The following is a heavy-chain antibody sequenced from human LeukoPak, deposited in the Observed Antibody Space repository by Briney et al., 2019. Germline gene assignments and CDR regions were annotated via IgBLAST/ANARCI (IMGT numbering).Heavy chain of an antibody. J-gene: IGHJ6*04. CDR1: GFTFSSYA. CDR3: ARDVYSGYEKDYYYYYGMDV. CDR2: ISYDGGNK. D-gene: IGHD5-12*01. Sequence: PGRSLRLSCAASGFTFSSYAMHWVRQAPGKGLEWVAVISYDGGNKYYADSVKGRFTISRDNSENTLYLQMNSLRAEDTAVYYCARDVYSGYEKDYYYYYGMDVWGKGTTVTVSS. V-gene: IGHV3-30*04.